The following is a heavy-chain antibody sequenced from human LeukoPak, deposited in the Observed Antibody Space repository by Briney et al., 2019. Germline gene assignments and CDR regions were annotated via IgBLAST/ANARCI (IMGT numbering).Heavy chain of an antibody. V-gene: IGHV4-4*07. CDR3: ARDRSAAYYRDFFDY. Sequence: SETLSLTCTVSGGSISSYYCSWIRQPAGKGLEWIGRIYSAGNTNYNPSLKSRVTMSVDTSKNRFSLELTSVTAADTAVYYCARDRSAAYYRDFFDYRGQGALVTVSS. CDR2: IYSAGNT. CDR1: GGSISSYY. J-gene: IGHJ4*02. D-gene: IGHD3-10*01.